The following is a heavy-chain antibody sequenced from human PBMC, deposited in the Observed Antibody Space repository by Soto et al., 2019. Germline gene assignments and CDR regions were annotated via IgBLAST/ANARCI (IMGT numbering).Heavy chain of an antibody. CDR2: INAGNGNT. Sequence: ASVKVSCTASGYTFTSYAMHWVRQAPGQRLEWMGWINAGNGNTKYSQKFQGRVTITWDTSASTAYMELSSLRFEDTAVYYCASSHALYYYYGMDVWGQGTTVTVSS. CDR3: ASSHALYYYYGMDV. CDR1: GYTFTSYA. J-gene: IGHJ6*02. V-gene: IGHV1-3*01. D-gene: IGHD2-2*01.